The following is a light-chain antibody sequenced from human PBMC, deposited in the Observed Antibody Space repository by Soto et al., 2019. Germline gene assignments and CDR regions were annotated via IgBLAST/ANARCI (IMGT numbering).Light chain of an antibody. CDR1: HSVSSDY. CDR2: GAS. Sequence: EIVLTQSPGTLSLSPGDRATLSCRASHSVSSDYLAWYQQKPGQAPRHLIYGASRGAAGIPDRFSGSGSGTDFTLTISRLEPEDFAVYFCQQYGRSPMFTFGQGTKLEVK. J-gene: IGKJ2*01. CDR3: QQYGRSPMFT. V-gene: IGKV3-20*01.